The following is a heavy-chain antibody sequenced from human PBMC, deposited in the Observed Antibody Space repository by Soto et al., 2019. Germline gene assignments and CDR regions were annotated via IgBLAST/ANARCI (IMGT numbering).Heavy chain of an antibody. Sequence: SVKVSCKASGGTFSSYSISWVRHAPGQGLEWMGGIIPIFGTANYAQKFQGRVTITADESTSTAYMELSSLRSEDTAVYYCARAPSSVYDILTGYSLWGRGTLVTVSS. CDR3: ARAPSSVYDILTGYSL. V-gene: IGHV1-69*13. J-gene: IGHJ2*01. CDR2: IIPIFGTA. CDR1: GGTFSSYS. D-gene: IGHD3-9*01.